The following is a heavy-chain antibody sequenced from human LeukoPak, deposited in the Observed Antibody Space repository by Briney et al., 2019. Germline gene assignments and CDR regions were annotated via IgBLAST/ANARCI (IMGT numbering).Heavy chain of an antibody. CDR3: ARDWLALAGAAGRNYFDY. CDR1: GFTFSTYA. V-gene: IGHV3-30-3*01. Sequence: PGRSLRLSCAASGFTFSTYAIHWVRQAPGKELEWVALISYDGNNKYYADSVKGRFTISRDNSKNTLYLQMNSLRAEDTAVYYCARDWLALAGAAGRNYFDYWGQGTLVTVSS. J-gene: IGHJ4*02. CDR2: ISYDGNNK. D-gene: IGHD6-13*01.